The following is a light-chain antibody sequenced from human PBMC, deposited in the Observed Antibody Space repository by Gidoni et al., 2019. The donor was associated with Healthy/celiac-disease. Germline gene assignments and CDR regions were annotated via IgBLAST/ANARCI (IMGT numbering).Light chain of an antibody. V-gene: IGKV1-5*01. J-gene: IGKJ1*01. CDR3: QRYNSYSRT. Sequence: GDRVTITCRASQSISCWLAWYQQTPRKAPTLLIYDASSLESGVPSRFGGSGSGTEFTLTISSLQPDDFATYYCQRYNSYSRTFGQGTKVEIK. CDR1: QSISCW. CDR2: DAS.